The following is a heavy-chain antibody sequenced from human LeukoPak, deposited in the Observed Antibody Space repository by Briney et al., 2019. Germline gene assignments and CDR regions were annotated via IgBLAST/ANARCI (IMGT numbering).Heavy chain of an antibody. J-gene: IGHJ4*02. V-gene: IGHV1-18*01. CDR2: ISAYNGNT. CDR1: GGTFSSYA. CDR3: ARCSSTSCSPTK. Sequence: ASVKVSCKASGGTFSSYAISWVRQAPGQGLEWMGWISAYNGNTNYAQKLQGRVTMTTDTSTSTAYMELRSLRPDDTAVYYCARCSSTSCSPTKWGQGTLVTVSS. D-gene: IGHD2-2*01.